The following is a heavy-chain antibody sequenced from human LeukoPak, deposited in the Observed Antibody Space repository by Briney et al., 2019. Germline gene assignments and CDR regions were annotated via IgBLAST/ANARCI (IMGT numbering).Heavy chain of an antibody. CDR3: ARDRHFGGATYDY. CDR1: GGTFSSYA. J-gene: IGHJ4*02. V-gene: IGHV1-69*04. CDR2: IIPILGIA. Sequence: SVEVSCKASGGTFSSYAISWVRQAPGQGLEWMGRIIPILGIANYAQKFQGRVTITADKSTSTAYMELSSLRSEDTAVYYCARDRHFGGATYDYWGQGTLVTVSS. D-gene: IGHD1-26*01.